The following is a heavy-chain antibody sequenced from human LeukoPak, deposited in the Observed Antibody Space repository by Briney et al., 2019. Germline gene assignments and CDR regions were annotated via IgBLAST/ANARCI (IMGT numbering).Heavy chain of an antibody. J-gene: IGHJ4*02. D-gene: IGHD3-22*01. CDR1: GFTFSSYW. CDR2: IKQDGSEK. Sequence: GGSLRLSCAASGFTFSSYWMSWARKAPGRGLEWVANIKQDGSEKYYVDSVKGRFTISRDNAKNSLYLQMNSLRAEDTAVYYCARAPRFGSGWYFDYWGQGTLVTVSS. CDR3: ARAPRFGSGWYFDY. V-gene: IGHV3-7*01.